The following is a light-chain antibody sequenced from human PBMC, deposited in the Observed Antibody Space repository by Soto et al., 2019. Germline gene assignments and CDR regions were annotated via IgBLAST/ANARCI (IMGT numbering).Light chain of an antibody. CDR2: YVI. CDR1: SSDV. Sequence: QSALTQPRSVSGSPGQSVTISCTGTSSDVVSWYQQHPGKAPKLIIYYVIQRPSGVPDRFSGSKSGNTASLTISGLQAEDEADDYCCSSAGGFTWVFGGGTKLTVL. J-gene: IGLJ3*02. V-gene: IGLV2-11*01. CDR3: CSSAGGFTWV.